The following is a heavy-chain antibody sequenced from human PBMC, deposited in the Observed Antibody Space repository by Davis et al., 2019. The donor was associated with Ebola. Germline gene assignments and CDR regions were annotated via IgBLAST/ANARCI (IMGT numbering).Heavy chain of an antibody. V-gene: IGHV3-30*18. CDR3: VKTRSNWWNDALEI. Sequence: GESLKISCAASGTSFSNYGMFWVRQAPGKVMEWVAVISPDGSDKNYADSGKGRFTISRDNSKNTLDLQMNSLRPEDTAVYYCVKTRSNWWNDALEIWGRGTMVIVSS. CDR2: ISPDGSDK. J-gene: IGHJ3*02. CDR1: GTSFSNYG. D-gene: IGHD2-8*02.